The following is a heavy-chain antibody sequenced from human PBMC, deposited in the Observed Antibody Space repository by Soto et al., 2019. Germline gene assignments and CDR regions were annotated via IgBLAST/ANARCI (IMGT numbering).Heavy chain of an antibody. V-gene: IGHV4-39*01. D-gene: IGHD6-13*01. CDR3: ARQFGSSWYSLFPNWFDP. Sequence: QLQLQESGPGLVKPSETLSLTCTDSGGSISSSSYYWGWIRQPPGKGLEWIGSIYYSGSTYYNPSLKSRVTISVDTSKNQFSLKLSSVTAADTAVYYCARQFGSSWYSLFPNWFDPWGQGTLVTVSS. J-gene: IGHJ5*02. CDR2: IYYSGST. CDR1: GGSISSSSYY.